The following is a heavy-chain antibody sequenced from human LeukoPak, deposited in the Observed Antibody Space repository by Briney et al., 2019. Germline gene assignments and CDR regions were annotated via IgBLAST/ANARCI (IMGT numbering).Heavy chain of an antibody. J-gene: IGHJ4*02. CDR3: ARGDYYGSGTTFDY. CDR1: GGSISSGGYS. Sequence: PSETLSLTCAVSGGSISSGGYSWSWIRQPPGKGLEWIGYIYHSGSTYYNPSLKSRVTISVDRSKNQFSLKLSSVTAADTAVYYCARGDYYGSGTTFDYWGQGTLVTVSS. D-gene: IGHD3-10*01. V-gene: IGHV4-30-2*01. CDR2: IYHSGST.